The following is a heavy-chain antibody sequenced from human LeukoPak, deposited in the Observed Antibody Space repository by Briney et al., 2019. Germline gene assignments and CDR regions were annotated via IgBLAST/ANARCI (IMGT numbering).Heavy chain of an antibody. Sequence: GGSLRLSCAASGFTFSSYDMNWVRQAPGKGLEWVSYISRSSSIIYYADSVKGRFTISRDNAKNSLYLQMNGLRAEDTAVYFCASRGPNTIYLDYWGQGTLVTVSS. J-gene: IGHJ4*02. CDR1: GFTFSSYD. D-gene: IGHD1/OR15-1a*01. CDR2: ISRSSSII. CDR3: ASRGPNTIYLDY. V-gene: IGHV3-48*01.